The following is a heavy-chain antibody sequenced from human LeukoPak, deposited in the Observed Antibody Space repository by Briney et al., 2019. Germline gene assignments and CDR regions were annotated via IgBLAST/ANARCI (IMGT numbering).Heavy chain of an antibody. D-gene: IGHD5-12*01. V-gene: IGHV4-59*08. Sequence: PSETLSLTCTVSGGSISSDCWSWIRQPPGKGLEWIGYIYYSGSTNYNPSLKSRVTISVDTSKNQFSLKLSSVTAADTAVYYCARGRILAARYYFDYWGPGTLVAVSS. CDR2: IYYSGST. CDR1: GGSISSDC. J-gene: IGHJ4*02. CDR3: ARGRILAARYYFDY.